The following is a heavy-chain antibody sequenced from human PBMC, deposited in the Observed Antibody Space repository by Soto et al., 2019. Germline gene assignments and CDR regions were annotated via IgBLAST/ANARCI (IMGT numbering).Heavy chain of an antibody. CDR2: ISSSSSYI. CDR1: GFTFSSYS. J-gene: IGHJ6*02. V-gene: IGHV3-21*01. D-gene: IGHD1-7*01. Sequence: GGSLRLSCAASGFTFSSYSMNWVRQAPGKGLEWVSSISSSSSYIYYADSVKGRFTISRDNAKNSLYLQMNSLRAEDTAVYYCARKQGLELRHYYYGMDVRGQGTTVTVSS. CDR3: ARKQGLELRHYYYGMDV.